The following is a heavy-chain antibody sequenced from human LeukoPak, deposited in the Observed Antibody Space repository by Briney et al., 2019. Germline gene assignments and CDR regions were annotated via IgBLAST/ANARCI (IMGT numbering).Heavy chain of an antibody. J-gene: IGHJ5*02. Sequence: GGSLRLSCAASGFTFSSYAMRWVRQAPGKGLEWVSAISGSGGSTCYADSVKGRFTISRDNSKNTLYLQMNSLRAEDTAVYYCANLIWFGGFDLWGQGTLVTVSS. D-gene: IGHD3-10*01. CDR2: ISGSGGST. V-gene: IGHV3-23*01. CDR3: ANLIWFGGFDL. CDR1: GFTFSSYA.